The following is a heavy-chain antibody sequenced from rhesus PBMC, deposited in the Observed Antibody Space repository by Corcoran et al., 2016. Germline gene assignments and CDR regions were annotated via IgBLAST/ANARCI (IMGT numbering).Heavy chain of an antibody. Sequence: QLQLQESGPGLVKPSETLSLTCAVSGGSVSSGTWWSWIRPPPGKGLEWIGRISGSSGSTDYNPSLTSRVTISTDTSKNQFSLKVSSVTAADTAVYYCARINSPLTVSNFDYWGQGVLVTVSS. CDR3: ARINSPLTVSNFDY. CDR1: GGSVSSGTW. CDR2: ISGSSGST. J-gene: IGHJ4*01. V-gene: IGHV4-57*02. D-gene: IGHD4-23*01.